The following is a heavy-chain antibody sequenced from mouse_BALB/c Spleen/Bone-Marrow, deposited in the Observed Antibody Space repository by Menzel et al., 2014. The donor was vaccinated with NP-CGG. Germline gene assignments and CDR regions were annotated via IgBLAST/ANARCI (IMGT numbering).Heavy chain of an antibody. J-gene: IGHJ3*01. V-gene: IGHV1-18*01. D-gene: IGHD1-1*01. CDR1: DYSFTGYT. Sequence: EVQRVESGPDLVKPGASMKMSCTASDYSFTGYTMNWVKQSHGKNLEWIGLINPYNGGTKYNPKFKGKATLTADKSSSTAYMELLRLITEVSADYYCARMDSGHRSSRWFAYWGQGTPVTVSA. CDR3: ARMDSGHRSSRWFAY. CDR2: INPYNGGT.